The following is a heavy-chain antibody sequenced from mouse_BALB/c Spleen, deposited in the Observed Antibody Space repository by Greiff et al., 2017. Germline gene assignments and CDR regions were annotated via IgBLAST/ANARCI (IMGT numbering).Heavy chain of an antibody. J-gene: IGHJ2*01. Sequence: QVQLQQSDAELVKPGASVTISCKASGYTFTDHAIHWVKQKPEQGLEWFGYIFPGNGDIKYNEKFKGKATLTADKSSSTAYMQLNILTSEDAAGYFCKRSIYYDFDYWGQGTTLTVSS. CDR3: KRSIYYDFDY. CDR1: GYTFTDHA. CDR2: IFPGNGDI. D-gene: IGHD2-4*01. V-gene: IGHV1S53*02.